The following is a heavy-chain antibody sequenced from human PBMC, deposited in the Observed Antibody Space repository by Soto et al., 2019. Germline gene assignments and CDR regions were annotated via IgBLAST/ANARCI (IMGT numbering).Heavy chain of an antibody. Sequence: ASVKVSCKASGYTFTSYYMHLVRQAPGQGLEWMGIINPSGGSTSYAQKFQGRVTMTRDTSTSTVYMELSSLRSEDTAVYYCARDLRLVRYSGSRTFDYWGQGTLVTVSS. D-gene: IGHD1-26*01. V-gene: IGHV1-46*01. CDR1: GYTFTSYY. CDR3: ARDLRLVRYSGSRTFDY. J-gene: IGHJ4*02. CDR2: INPSGGST.